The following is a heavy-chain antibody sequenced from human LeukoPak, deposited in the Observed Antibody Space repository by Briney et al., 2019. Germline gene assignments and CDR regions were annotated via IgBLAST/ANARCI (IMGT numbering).Heavy chain of an antibody. CDR1: GFTFSDYG. J-gene: IGHJ4*02. CDR2: VKEDASET. CDR3: VRDGRSFDY. V-gene: IGHV3-7*01. Sequence: GGSLRLSCLGSGFTFSDYGMSWVRQAPGKGPEWVANVKEDASETFYVDSVKGRFTISRDNAKNSLYLQMRSLIGEDTAVYYCVRDGRSFDYWGQGTLVTVSS. D-gene: IGHD3-16*02.